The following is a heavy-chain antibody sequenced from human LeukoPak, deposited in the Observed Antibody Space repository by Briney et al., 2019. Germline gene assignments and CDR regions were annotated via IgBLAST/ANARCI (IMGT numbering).Heavy chain of an antibody. CDR2: IKSKTEGGTT. V-gene: IGHV3-15*01. Sequence: PGGSLGLSCAASGFTFSKAWMSWVRQAPGKGLGWVGRIKSKTEGGTTDYAAPVKGRFTISRDDSKSTVYLQMDSLKTEDTAVYYCTTRDGYPGEWGQGTLVTVSS. CDR3: TTRDGYPGE. J-gene: IGHJ4*02. D-gene: IGHD5-24*01. CDR1: GFTFSKAW.